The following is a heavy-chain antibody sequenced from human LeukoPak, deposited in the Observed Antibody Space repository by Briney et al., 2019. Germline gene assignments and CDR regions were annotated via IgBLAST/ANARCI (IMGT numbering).Heavy chain of an antibody. D-gene: IGHD6-19*01. CDR3: ARDDSGPDY. CDR1: GFTFSSYW. J-gene: IGHJ4*02. Sequence: GGSLRHSCAASGFTFSSYWMSWVRQAPGKGLEWVANIKEDGSEKYYVDSVKGRFTISRDNAKNSLYLQMNNLRLDDTAVYYCARDDSGPDYWGQGTLVTVSS. V-gene: IGHV3-7*01. CDR2: IKEDGSEK.